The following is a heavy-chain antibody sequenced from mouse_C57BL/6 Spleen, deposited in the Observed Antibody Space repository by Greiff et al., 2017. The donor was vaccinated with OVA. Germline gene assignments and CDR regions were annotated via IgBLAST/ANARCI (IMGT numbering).Heavy chain of an antibody. J-gene: IGHJ2*01. CDR1: GYTFTSYW. CDR2: IHPNSGST. CDR3: ARGGPREDY. Sequence: QVHVKQPGAELVKPGASVKLSCKASGYTFTSYWMHWVKQRPGQGLEWIGMIHPNSGSTNYNEKFKSKATLTVDKSSSTAYMQLSSLTSEDSAVYYCARGGPREDYWGQGTTLTVSS. V-gene: IGHV1-64*01.